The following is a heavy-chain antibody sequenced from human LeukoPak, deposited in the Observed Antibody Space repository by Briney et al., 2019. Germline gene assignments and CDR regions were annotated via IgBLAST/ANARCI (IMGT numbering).Heavy chain of an antibody. Sequence: GGSLRLSCAASGFTFSSYAMSWVRQAPGKGLEWVSAISGSGGSTYYADSVKGRFTISRDNSKNTLYLQMNSLRAEDTAVYYCAKGWGIAVAGMRVSLDYWGQGTLVTVSS. D-gene: IGHD6-19*01. V-gene: IGHV3-23*01. CDR2: ISGSGGST. J-gene: IGHJ4*02. CDR3: AKGWGIAVAGMRVSLDY. CDR1: GFTFSSYA.